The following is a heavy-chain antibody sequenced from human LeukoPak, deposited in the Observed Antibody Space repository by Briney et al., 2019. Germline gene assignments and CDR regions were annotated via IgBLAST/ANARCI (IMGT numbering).Heavy chain of an antibody. CDR3: ARRACSYEDQDYSFDY. CDR2: IYPGDSDT. Sequence: PGESLKISCKGSEYTFTTYWIAWVRQMPGKGLEWVGIIYPGDSDTRYNPSIQGQVTISVDKSVNTAYLQWSSLKASDTAFYYCARRACSYEDQDYSFDYWGQGSLVTVSS. V-gene: IGHV5-51*01. CDR1: EYTFTTYW. J-gene: IGHJ4*02. D-gene: IGHD3-16*01.